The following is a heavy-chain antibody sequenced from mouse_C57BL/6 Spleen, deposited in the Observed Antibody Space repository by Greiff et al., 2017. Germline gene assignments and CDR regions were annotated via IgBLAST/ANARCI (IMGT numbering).Heavy chain of an antibody. CDR1: GYTFTSYW. CDR3: ARRGDYDKAWFAY. Sequence: VQLQQPGAELVRPGSSVKLSCKASGYTFTSYWMHWVKQRPIQGLEWIGNIDPSDSETHYNQKFKDKATLTVDKSSSTAYMQLSSLTSEDSAVYYSARRGDYDKAWFAYWGQGTLVTVSA. V-gene: IGHV1-52*01. D-gene: IGHD2-4*01. J-gene: IGHJ3*01. CDR2: IDPSDSET.